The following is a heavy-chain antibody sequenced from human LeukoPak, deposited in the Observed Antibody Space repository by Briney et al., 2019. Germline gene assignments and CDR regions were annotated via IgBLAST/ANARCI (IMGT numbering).Heavy chain of an antibody. CDR2: ISSSSSYI. V-gene: IGHV3-21*01. J-gene: IGHJ6*02. D-gene: IGHD4-17*01. Sequence: GGSLRLSCVASGFTFSSYAMSWVRQSPGKGLEWVSSISSSSSYIYYADSVRGRFTISRDNAKNSLYLQMNSLRAEDTAVYYCARDINYGGNYGMDVWGQGTTVTVSS. CDR1: GFTFSSYA. CDR3: ARDINYGGNYGMDV.